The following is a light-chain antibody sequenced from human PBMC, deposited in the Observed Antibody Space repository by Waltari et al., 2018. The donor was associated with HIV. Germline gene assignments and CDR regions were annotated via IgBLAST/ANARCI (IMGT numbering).Light chain of an antibody. J-gene: IGLJ1*01. CDR2: ENT. CDR1: LSNIGNNY. Sequence: QSVLPQPPSVSAAPGQKVTISCSGRLSNIGNNYVSWYQQLPGTAPKLLFFENTRRPAGTPDRFSASKSDTSATLGITGLQTGDEADYYCATWDSRLTAGVFGTGTRVTVL. CDR3: ATWDSRLTAGV. V-gene: IGLV1-51*01.